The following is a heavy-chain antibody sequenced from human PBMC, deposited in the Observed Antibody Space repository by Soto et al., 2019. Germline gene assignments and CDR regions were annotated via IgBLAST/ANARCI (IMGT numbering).Heavy chain of an antibody. CDR3: VNGGWLGD. J-gene: IGHJ4*02. CDR2: IKSDGSVT. CDR1: GFTFNNNW. Sequence: EVQLVESGVDLVQSGGSLRLSCAASGFTFNNNWMHWARQGPGKGLEWVSHIKSDGSVTMYADSVKGRFTISRDNAKKTLYLQMNSLRDEDTAMYYCVNGGWLGDWGQGTLVTVSS. V-gene: IGHV3-74*03. D-gene: IGHD2-8*01.